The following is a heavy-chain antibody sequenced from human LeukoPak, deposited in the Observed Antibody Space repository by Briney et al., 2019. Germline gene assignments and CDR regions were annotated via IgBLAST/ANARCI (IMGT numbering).Heavy chain of an antibody. D-gene: IGHD3-10*01. CDR2: INPNSGGT. CDR1: GYTFTGYY. CDR3: ASHVDPMGYYYYYMDV. V-gene: IGHV1-2*02. Sequence: ASVKVSCKASGYTFTGYYMHWVRQAPGQGLEWMGWINPNSGGTNYAQRFQGRVTMTRDTSISTAYMELSRLRSDDTAVYYCASHVDPMGYYYYYMDVCGKGTTVTVSS. J-gene: IGHJ6*03.